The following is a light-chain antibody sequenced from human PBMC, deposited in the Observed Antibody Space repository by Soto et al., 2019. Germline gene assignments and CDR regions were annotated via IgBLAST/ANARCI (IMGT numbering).Light chain of an antibody. Sequence: EVLMTQSPATLSVSPGERATLSCRASQSVNDNLAWYQQKPGQPPRLLIYGTSIRSTGIPARFSGSGSETDFTLTIGSLQSEDFAVYHCQQYNKWPLTFGGGTKVEMK. CDR2: GTS. CDR1: QSVNDN. V-gene: IGKV3-15*01. J-gene: IGKJ4*01. CDR3: QQYNKWPLT.